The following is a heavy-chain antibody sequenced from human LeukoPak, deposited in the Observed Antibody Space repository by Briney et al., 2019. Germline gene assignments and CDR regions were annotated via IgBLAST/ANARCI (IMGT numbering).Heavy chain of an antibody. CDR1: GFPFSTYA. V-gene: IGHV3-23*01. CDR2: ITGSGGFT. J-gene: IGHJ4*02. CDR3: VRSLDY. Sequence: GGSLRLSCAASGFPFSTYAMNWVRQAPGKGLEWVSVITGSGGFTQYADSVKGRFTISRDNSKNTVYLQMNSLRVEDTALYYCVRSLDYWGQGTLVTVSS.